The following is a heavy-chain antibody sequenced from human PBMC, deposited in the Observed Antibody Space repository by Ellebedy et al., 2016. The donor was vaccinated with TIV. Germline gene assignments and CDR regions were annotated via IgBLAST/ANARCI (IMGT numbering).Heavy chain of an antibody. D-gene: IGHD3-10*01. V-gene: IGHV4-59*01. Sequence: SETLSLXCTVSGGSISSYYWSWIRQPPGKGLEWIGYIYYSGSTNYNPSLKSRVTISVDTSKNQFSLKLSSVTAADTAVYYCARVKGFGELWSYWFDPWGQGTLVTVSS. CDR3: ARVKGFGELWSYWFDP. CDR1: GGSISSYY. J-gene: IGHJ5*02. CDR2: IYYSGST.